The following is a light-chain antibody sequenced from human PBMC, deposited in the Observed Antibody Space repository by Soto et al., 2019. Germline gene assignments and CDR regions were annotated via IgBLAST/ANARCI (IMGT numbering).Light chain of an antibody. CDR2: GAS. V-gene: IGKV3-20*01. J-gene: IGKJ5*01. CDR1: HSFTTR. Sequence: IVLTQSPGTLSLSPGERVTLSCRASHSFTTRLAWYQHKPGQAPRLLMSGASSRASGVPVRFSGSGSGTDFTLTISRLEPEDFALYYCQQYGGSPITFGLGTRLEI. CDR3: QQYGGSPIT.